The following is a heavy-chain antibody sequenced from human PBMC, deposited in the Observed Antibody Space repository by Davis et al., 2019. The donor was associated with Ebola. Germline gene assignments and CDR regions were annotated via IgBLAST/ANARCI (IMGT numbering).Heavy chain of an antibody. V-gene: IGHV3-23*01. CDR1: GFTFSSYA. D-gene: IGHD1-26*01. Sequence: GGSLRLSCAASGFTFSSYAMSWVRQAPGKGLEWVSAISGSGGSTYYADSVKGRFTISRDNSKNTLYLQMNSLRVEDTAIYYCAKDTSNIWFDIWGQGTMVTVSS. CDR3: AKDTSNIWFDI. J-gene: IGHJ3*02. CDR2: ISGSGGST.